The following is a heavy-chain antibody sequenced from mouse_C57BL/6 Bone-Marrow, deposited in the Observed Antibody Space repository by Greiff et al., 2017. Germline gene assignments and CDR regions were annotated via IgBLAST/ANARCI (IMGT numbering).Heavy chain of an antibody. CDR3: TRDYGSSPWYFEV. J-gene: IGHJ1*03. V-gene: IGHV1-15*01. CDR1: GYTFTDYE. Sequence: VQLQQSGAELVRPGASVTLSCKASGYTFTDYEMHWVKQTPVHGLEWIGAIDPETGGTAYNQKFKGKAILTADKSSSTAYMELRSLTSEDSAVYYCTRDYGSSPWYFEVWGTGTTVTVSS. D-gene: IGHD1-1*01. CDR2: IDPETGGT.